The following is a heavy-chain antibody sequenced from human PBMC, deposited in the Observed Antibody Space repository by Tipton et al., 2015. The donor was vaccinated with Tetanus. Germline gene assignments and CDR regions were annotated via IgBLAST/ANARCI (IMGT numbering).Heavy chain of an antibody. Sequence: SLRLSCAASGFTFDDYAMHWVRQAPGKGLEWVSGISWNGGTKDYADSMKGRFTISRDNAKNSLYLQVNSLRAEDTALYYCAKDTSTGVAGVFDFWGQGILVTVSS. V-gene: IGHV3-9*01. CDR3: AKDTSTGVAGVFDF. J-gene: IGHJ4*02. CDR2: ISWNGGTK. CDR1: GFTFDDYA. D-gene: IGHD6-19*01.